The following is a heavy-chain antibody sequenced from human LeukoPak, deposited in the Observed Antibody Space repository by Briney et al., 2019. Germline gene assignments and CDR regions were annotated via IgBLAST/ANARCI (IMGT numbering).Heavy chain of an antibody. V-gene: IGHV1-18*01. Sequence: GASVKVSCKASGYTFTSHGITWVRQAPGQGLEWVGWISAYNGDTKYPEILEGRVTLSTDTSTNTVYMELRSLRSDDTAVYYCARGGSGSYYDYWGQGTRVTVSS. CDR1: GYTFTSHG. CDR3: ARGGSGSYYDY. CDR2: ISAYNGDT. D-gene: IGHD3-10*01. J-gene: IGHJ4*02.